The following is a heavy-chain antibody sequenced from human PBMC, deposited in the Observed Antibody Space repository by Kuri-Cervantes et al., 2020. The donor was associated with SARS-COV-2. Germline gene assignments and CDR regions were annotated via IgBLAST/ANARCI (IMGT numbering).Heavy chain of an antibody. J-gene: IGHJ6*02. CDR3: ARGMVRGIIQYYYYAMDV. D-gene: IGHD3-10*01. Sequence: SVKVSCKASGYTFTYRFLHWVRQAPGQAPEWMGWITPFNGNTKYAQKFQDRVTITRDRSMNTAYMKLSRLRSDDTAVYYCARGMVRGIIQYYYYAMDVWGQGTTVTVSS. CDR1: GYTFTYRF. V-gene: IGHV1-45*02. CDR2: ITPFNGNT.